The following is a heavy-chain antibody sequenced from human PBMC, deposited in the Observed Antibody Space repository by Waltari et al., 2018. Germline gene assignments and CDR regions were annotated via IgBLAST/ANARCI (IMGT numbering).Heavy chain of an antibody. CDR1: GGSISGFD. D-gene: IGHD2-21*02. V-gene: IGHV4-59*01. CDR3: ARGGGGYWEWFDP. CDR2: IYYTGCT. J-gene: IGHJ5*02. Sequence: QVQLQESGPSLLKPSETLSLICTVSGGSISGFDWSWVRQPPGKGLDWIGYIYYTGCTYFNPALKSRVTMSVDTSKNQFSLKRSSVTAADTAFYYCARGGGGYWEWFDPWGQGTLVTVSS.